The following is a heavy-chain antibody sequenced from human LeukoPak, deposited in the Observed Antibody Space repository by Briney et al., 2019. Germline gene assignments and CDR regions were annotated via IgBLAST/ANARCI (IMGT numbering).Heavy chain of an antibody. Sequence: PGGSLRLSCTASGFTFGDYAMSWVRQAPGKGLEWVSVIYSGGDTYYADSVKGRFTISRDNSKNTLYLQMNSLRAEDTAVYYCARDLGYSGYDFRGWGQGTLVTVSS. D-gene: IGHD5-12*01. CDR3: ARDLGYSGYDFRG. J-gene: IGHJ4*02. CDR1: GFTFGDYA. CDR2: IYSGGDT. V-gene: IGHV3-66*01.